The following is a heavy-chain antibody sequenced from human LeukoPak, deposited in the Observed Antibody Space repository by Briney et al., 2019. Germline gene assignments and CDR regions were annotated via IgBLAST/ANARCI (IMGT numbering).Heavy chain of an antibody. Sequence: LGESLKISCKGSGYSFTSYWIGWVRQMPGKGLEWMGIMYPGDSDTRYSPSFQGQVTISADKSISTAYLQWSSLKASDTAMYYCARHSPAAGTEAYDYWGQGTLVTVSS. CDR1: GYSFTSYW. D-gene: IGHD6-13*01. CDR2: MYPGDSDT. J-gene: IGHJ4*02. V-gene: IGHV5-51*01. CDR3: ARHSPAAGTEAYDY.